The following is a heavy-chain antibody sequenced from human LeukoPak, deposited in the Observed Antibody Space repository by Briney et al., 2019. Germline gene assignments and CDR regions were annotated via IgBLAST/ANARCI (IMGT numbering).Heavy chain of an antibody. Sequence: LRLSCAASGFIFHNYAMHWVRQPPGKGLEWIGYIYYTGSTNYNPSLRSRVTISVDTSKNQFSLKLSSVTAADTAVYYCARSHYSGSYYNLNDYWGQGTLVTVSS. CDR2: IYYTGST. CDR1: GFIFHNYA. J-gene: IGHJ4*02. CDR3: ARSHYSGSYYNLNDY. D-gene: IGHD3-10*01. V-gene: IGHV4-59*01.